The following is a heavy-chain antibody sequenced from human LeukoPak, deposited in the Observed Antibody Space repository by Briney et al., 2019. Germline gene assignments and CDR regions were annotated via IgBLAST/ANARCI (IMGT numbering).Heavy chain of an antibody. CDR3: AGGLWFGRGIDG. V-gene: IGHV3-66*01. J-gene: IGHJ4*02. D-gene: IGHD3-10*01. Sequence: GGSLRLSCAASGFTVSSNYMSWARQAPGKGLEWVSVIYSGGSTYYADSVKGRFTISRDNSKNTLYLQMNSLRAEDTTVYYCAGGLWFGRGIDGWGQGTLVTVSS. CDR1: GFTVSSNY. CDR2: IYSGGST.